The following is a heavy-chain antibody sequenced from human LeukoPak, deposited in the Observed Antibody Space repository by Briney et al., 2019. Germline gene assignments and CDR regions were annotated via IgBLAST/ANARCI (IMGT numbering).Heavy chain of an antibody. CDR2: IGTAGDT. D-gene: IGHD3-16*01. CDR1: GFTFSSYD. V-gene: IGHV3-13*01. J-gene: IGHJ6*02. CDR3: ARETLNYGIDL. Sequence: PGGSLRLSCAASGFTFSSYDMHWVRQATGKGLEWVSAIGTAGDTYYPGSVKGRFTISRENAKNSLYLQMNSLRAADTAVYYWARETLNYGIDLCGQGATVTVSS.